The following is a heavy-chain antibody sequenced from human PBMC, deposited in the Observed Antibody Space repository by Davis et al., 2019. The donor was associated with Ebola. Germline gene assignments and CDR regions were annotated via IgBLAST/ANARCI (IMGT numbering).Heavy chain of an antibody. CDR3: AREREEGVNKNFDY. Sequence: GESLKISCAASGFTFSSYWMSWVRQAPGKGLEWVANIKQDGSEKYYVDSVKGRFTISRDNAKNSLYLQMNSLSAEDTAVYYCAREREEGVNKNFDYWGQGTLVTVSS. CDR1: GFTFSSYW. J-gene: IGHJ4*02. D-gene: IGHD1/OR15-1a*01. V-gene: IGHV3-7*01. CDR2: IKQDGSEK.